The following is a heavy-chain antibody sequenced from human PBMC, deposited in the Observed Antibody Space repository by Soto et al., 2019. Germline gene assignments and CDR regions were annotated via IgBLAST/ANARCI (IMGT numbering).Heavy chain of an antibody. Sequence: SETLSLTCTVSGGSISSGGYYWTWIRQHPGKGLEWIGYDYYSGITYYNPSHKSRITISLDTSKNQFSLKLSSVTAADTALYYCARGSSIAGLYYGMDVWGQGTTVTVSS. J-gene: IGHJ6*02. CDR1: GGSISSGGYY. CDR3: ARGSSIAGLYYGMDV. D-gene: IGHD6-6*01. V-gene: IGHV4-31*03. CDR2: DYYSGIT.